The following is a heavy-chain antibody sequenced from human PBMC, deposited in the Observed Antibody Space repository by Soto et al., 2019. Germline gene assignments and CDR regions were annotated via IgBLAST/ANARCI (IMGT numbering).Heavy chain of an antibody. CDR3: ARLAVAGTFYYYYGMDV. V-gene: IGHV4-34*01. D-gene: IGHD6-19*01. Sequence: QVQLQQWGAGLLKPSETLSLTCAVYGGSFSGYYWSWIRQPPGKGLEWIGEIKHSGSTNYNPSLKSRVTISVDTSKNQFSRKLSSVTAADTAVYYCARLAVAGTFYYYYGMDVWGQGTTVTVSS. J-gene: IGHJ6*02. CDR2: IKHSGST. CDR1: GGSFSGYY.